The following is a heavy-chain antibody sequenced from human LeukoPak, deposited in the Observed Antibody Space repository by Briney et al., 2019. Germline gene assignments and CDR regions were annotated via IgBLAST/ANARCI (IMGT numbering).Heavy chain of an antibody. CDR3: ARDYYDSSGYLSGAFDI. CDR2: ISYDGSNK. V-gene: IGHV3-30-3*01. Sequence: LTGGSLRLSCAASGFTFSSYAMHWVRQAPGKGLEWVAVISYDGSNKYYADSVKGRFTISRDNSKNTLYLQMNSLRAEDTAVYYCARDYYDSSGYLSGAFDIWGQGTMVTVSS. J-gene: IGHJ3*02. D-gene: IGHD3-22*01. CDR1: GFTFSSYA.